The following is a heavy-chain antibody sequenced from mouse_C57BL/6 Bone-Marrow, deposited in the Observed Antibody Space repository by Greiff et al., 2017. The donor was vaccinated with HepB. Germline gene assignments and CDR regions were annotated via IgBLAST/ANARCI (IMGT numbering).Heavy chain of an antibody. CDR2: FYPGSGSI. CDR1: GYTFTEYS. Sequence: QVQLQQSGAELVKPGASVKLSCKASGYTFTEYSIHWVKQRSGQGLEWIGWFYPGSGSIKYNEKFKDKATLTADKSSSSAYMQLSRLTSEDSAVFFCARHGGTTVIAHWYFDVWGTGTTVTVSS. D-gene: IGHD1-1*01. V-gene: IGHV1-62-2*01. J-gene: IGHJ1*03. CDR3: ARHGGTTVIAHWYFDV.